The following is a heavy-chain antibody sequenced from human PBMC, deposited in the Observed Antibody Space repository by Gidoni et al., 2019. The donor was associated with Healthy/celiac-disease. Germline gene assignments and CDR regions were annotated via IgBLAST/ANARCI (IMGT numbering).Heavy chain of an antibody. CDR3: ARVRTTYGDSSTGYYYYGMDV. J-gene: IGHJ6*02. V-gene: IGHV1-18*01. CDR1: GYTFTSYG. D-gene: IGHD4-17*01. Sequence: GQSGAEVKKPGASVKVSCKASGYTFTSYGISWVRQAPGQGLEWMGWISAYNGNTNYAQKLQGRVTMTTDTSTSTAYMELRSLRSDDTAVYYCARVRTTYGDSSTGYYYYGMDVWGQGTTVTVSS. CDR2: ISAYNGNT.